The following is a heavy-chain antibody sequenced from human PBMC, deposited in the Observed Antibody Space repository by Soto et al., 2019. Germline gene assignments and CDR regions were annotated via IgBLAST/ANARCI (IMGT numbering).Heavy chain of an antibody. V-gene: IGHV3-23*01. CDR1: GFTFISYA. Sequence: GGSLRLSCATSGFTFISYAMNWGRQAPCKGLEWVSGVSASGLNTDYADPVKGRFYISRDNSKNTLYLQMNSLRAEDTAVYYCAKDKVGVGATYYFDYWGQGTLVTVS. CDR3: AKDKVGVGATYYFDY. D-gene: IGHD1-26*01. CDR2: VSASGLNT. J-gene: IGHJ4*02.